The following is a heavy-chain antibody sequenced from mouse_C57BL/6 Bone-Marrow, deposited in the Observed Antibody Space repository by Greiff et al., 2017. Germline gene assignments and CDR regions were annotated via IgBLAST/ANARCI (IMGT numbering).Heavy chain of an antibody. CDR2: IYPRSGNT. CDR3: AVLSAY. Sequence: QVHVKQSGAELARPGASVKLSCTASGYTFTSYGISWVKQRTGQGLEWIGEIYPRSGNTYYNEKCKGKATLTADKSSSTAYMELRSLTSEDSAVYFCAVLSAYWGQGTLVTVSA. CDR1: GYTFTSYG. V-gene: IGHV1-81*01. J-gene: IGHJ3*01.